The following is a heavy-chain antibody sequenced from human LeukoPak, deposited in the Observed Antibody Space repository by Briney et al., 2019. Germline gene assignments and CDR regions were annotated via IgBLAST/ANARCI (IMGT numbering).Heavy chain of an antibody. Sequence: PSETLSLTCTVSGGSVSTSDYYWGWIRQSPVKGLEWIGDVFYTGKTNYNPSLRGRATISIDTSKNQFSLKLTYVTAADSAVYYCARVFDSWGQGTLVSVSS. J-gene: IGHJ4*02. CDR1: GGSVSTSDYY. V-gene: IGHV4-39*07. CDR3: ARVFDS. CDR2: VFYTGKT.